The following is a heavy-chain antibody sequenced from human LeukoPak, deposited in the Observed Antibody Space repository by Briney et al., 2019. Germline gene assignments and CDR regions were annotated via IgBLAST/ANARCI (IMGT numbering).Heavy chain of an antibody. CDR3: ARDHVDDIPYDY. Sequence: GGSLRLSCAASGFTFSKHSFNWVRQAPGKGLEWVSYISSSSITIHYADSVKGRFTISRDNAKNSLYLQMNSLRAEDTAVYYCARDHVDDIPYDYWGQGTLVTVSS. J-gene: IGHJ4*02. CDR1: GFTFSKHS. CDR2: ISSSSITI. V-gene: IGHV3-48*01. D-gene: IGHD2-8*01.